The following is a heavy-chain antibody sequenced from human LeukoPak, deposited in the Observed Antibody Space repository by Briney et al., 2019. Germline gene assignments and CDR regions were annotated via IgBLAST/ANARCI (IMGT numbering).Heavy chain of an antibody. CDR2: TSDDGSAK. CDR1: GFTFSSYA. CDR3: ARAPGGFHGDYSPIAY. V-gene: IGHV3-30-3*01. Sequence: GGSLRLSCAASGFTFSSYAMHWVRQAPGKGLQWLALTSDDGSAKYYADSVKGRFTISRDNSQNTLYLQMNRLRADETAIYYCARAPGGFHGDYSPIAYWGQGTLVTVSS. J-gene: IGHJ4*02. D-gene: IGHD4-17*01.